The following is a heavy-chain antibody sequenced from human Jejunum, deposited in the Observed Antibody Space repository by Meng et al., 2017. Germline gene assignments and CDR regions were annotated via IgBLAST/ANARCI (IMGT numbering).Heavy chain of an antibody. J-gene: IGHJ4*02. D-gene: IGHD3-16*01. V-gene: IGHV3-21*04. CDR1: GFTFSSYS. Sequence: EVQLVESGGGLVKPGGSLRLSCAASGFTFSSYSMNWVRQAPGKGLEWVSSISGGSGFIYYADSVKGRFTISRDNSKNTLYLQMNSLRAEDTAVYYCARLTSLWGQGTLVTVSS. CDR3: ARLTSL. CDR2: ISGGSGFI.